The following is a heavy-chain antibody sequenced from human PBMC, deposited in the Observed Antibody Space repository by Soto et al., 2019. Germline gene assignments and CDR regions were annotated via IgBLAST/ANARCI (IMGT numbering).Heavy chain of an antibody. D-gene: IGHD2-2*01. Sequence: GESLKISCKGSGYSFTSYWISWVRQMPGKGLEWMGRIDPSDSYTNYSPSFQGHVTISADKSISTAYLQWSSLKASDTAMYYCAGNDCSSTSCYANYYYGMDVWGQGTTVTVSS. J-gene: IGHJ6*02. CDR3: AGNDCSSTSCYANYYYGMDV. CDR2: IDPSDSYT. V-gene: IGHV5-10-1*01. CDR1: GYSFTSYW.